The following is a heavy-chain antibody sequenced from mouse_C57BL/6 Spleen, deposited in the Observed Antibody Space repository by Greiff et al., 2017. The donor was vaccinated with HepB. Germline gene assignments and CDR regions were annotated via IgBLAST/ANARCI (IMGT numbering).Heavy chain of an antibody. J-gene: IGHJ3*01. Sequence: VKLQQSGAELVRPGASVTLSCKASGYTFTDYEMHWVKQTPVHGLEWIGAIDPETGGTAYNQKFKGKAILTADKSSSTAYMELRSLTSEDSAVYYCTRSSYGSAWFAYWGQGTLVTVSA. CDR3: TRSSYGSAWFAY. V-gene: IGHV1-15*01. CDR2: IDPETGGT. CDR1: GYTFTDYE. D-gene: IGHD1-1*01.